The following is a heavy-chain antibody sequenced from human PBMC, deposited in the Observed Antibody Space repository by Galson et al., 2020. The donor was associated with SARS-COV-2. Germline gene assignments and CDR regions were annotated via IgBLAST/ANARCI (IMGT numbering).Heavy chain of an antibody. Sequence: SGPTLVKLRHTLTLTCRFSGPSVTTRGVRAAWILTAQGKALQWHARIDWDDDKFYTSSMRTRLSVSKDTSRNQLLLTMTNMDPGDTGTYYCAHISEDEAFDIWGRGTKVTV. CDR1: GPSVTTRGVR. D-gene: IGHD1-26*01. J-gene: IGHJ3*02. V-gene: IGHV2-70*04. CDR2: IDWDDDK. CDR3: AHISEDEAFDI.